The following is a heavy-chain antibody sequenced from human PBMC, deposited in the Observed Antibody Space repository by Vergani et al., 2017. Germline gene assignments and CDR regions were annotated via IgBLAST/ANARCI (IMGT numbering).Heavy chain of an antibody. Sequence: QVQLVQSGAELKKPGASVSVSCKGSRHTFQTYGISWVRQAPGKGLEWMAWIRPYTGHTIYAQKFQDRVTMTADTSTNTAYMELRSLRSDDTAVYFCARVAASNSEVTSTGFDVWGQGTMVTVSS. V-gene: IGHV1-18*01. J-gene: IGHJ3*01. CDR3: ARVAASNSEVTSTGFDV. CDR2: IRPYTGHT. CDR1: RHTFQTYG. D-gene: IGHD2-8*02.